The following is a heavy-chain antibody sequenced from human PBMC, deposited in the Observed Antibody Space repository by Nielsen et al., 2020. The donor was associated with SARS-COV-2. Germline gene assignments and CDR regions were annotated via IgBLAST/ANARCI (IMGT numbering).Heavy chain of an antibody. CDR1: GFTFNIYA. J-gene: IGHJ3*01. V-gene: IGHV3-23*01. CDR2: VSASGGST. D-gene: IGHD3-10*01. Sequence: EGSLRLSCAAPGFTFNIYAMAWVRRAPGRGLQWVTGVSASGGSTYYTDSVKGRFSISRDNSKNTLFLQMHSLRVEDTALYYCAKDGVVRGDALDLWGQGTMATVSS. CDR3: AKDGVVRGDALDL.